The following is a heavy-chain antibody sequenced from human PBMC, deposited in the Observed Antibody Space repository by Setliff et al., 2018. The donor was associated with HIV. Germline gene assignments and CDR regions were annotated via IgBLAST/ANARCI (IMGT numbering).Heavy chain of an antibody. CDR3: ASVRSYGSAYDAFDV. CDR1: GGSIVGYY. D-gene: IGHD3-10*01. CDR2: IYSGGRT. J-gene: IGHJ3*01. V-gene: IGHV4-4*08. Sequence: PSETLSLTCTVSGGSIVGYYWSWIRQPPGTGLEWLGCIYSGGRTNYNPSLESRVTISLDTSKNQFSLRLTSVTAADTAVYYCASVRSYGSAYDAFDVWGPWTMVTVS.